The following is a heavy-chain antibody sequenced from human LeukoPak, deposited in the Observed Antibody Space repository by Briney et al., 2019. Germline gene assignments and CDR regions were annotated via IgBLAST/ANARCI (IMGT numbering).Heavy chain of an antibody. Sequence: GESLKISCKGSGYNFTSYWIGWVRQMPGKGLEWMGIINPGDSDTRYTPSFQGQVTISADKSISTAYLQWSSLKASDTAMYYCARRVVNNRNWYFDLWGRGTLVTVSS. V-gene: IGHV5-51*01. CDR1: GYNFTSYW. J-gene: IGHJ2*01. CDR3: ARRVVNNRNWYFDL. D-gene: IGHD4-23*01. CDR2: INPGDSDT.